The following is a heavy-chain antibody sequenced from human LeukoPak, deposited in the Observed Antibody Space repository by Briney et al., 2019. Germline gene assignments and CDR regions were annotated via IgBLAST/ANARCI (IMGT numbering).Heavy chain of an antibody. CDR1: GFTFSSYS. Sequence: PGGSLRLSCAASGFTFSSYSMNWVRQAPGKGLEWVSSISSSSSYIYYADSVKGRFTISRDNAKNSLYLQMNSLRAEDTAVHYCASDFKDLDAFDIWGQGTMVTVSS. J-gene: IGHJ3*02. CDR3: ASDFKDLDAFDI. V-gene: IGHV3-21*01. CDR2: ISSSSSYI.